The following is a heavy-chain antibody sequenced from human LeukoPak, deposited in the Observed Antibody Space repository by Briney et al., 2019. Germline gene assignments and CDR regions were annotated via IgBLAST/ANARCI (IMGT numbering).Heavy chain of an antibody. V-gene: IGHV4-34*01. CDR1: GGSFSGYY. CDR2: INHSGST. J-gene: IGHJ6*01. D-gene: IGHD3-10*01. CDR3: ARAGYYGSGSYRAYYYIMGV. Sequence: SETLSLTCAVYGGSFSGYYWTWIRQPPGKGLEWIGEINHSGSTNYNPSLKSRVTISENTSKNQFSLKLTSVTAADTAVYYCARAGYYGSGSYRAYYYIMGVWGQGITVTVSS.